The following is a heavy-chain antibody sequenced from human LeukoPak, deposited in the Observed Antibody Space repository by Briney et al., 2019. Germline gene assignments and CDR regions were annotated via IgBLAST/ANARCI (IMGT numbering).Heavy chain of an antibody. D-gene: IGHD3-10*01. CDR1: GGSGGSISSSNY. V-gene: IGHV4-4*02. J-gene: IGHJ4*02. CDR2: IYHSGST. CDR3: ARGFARLGSYDF. Sequence: SETLSLTCAVSGGSGGSISSSNYWSWVRQPPGKGLEWIGEIYHSGSTNYNPSLKSRVTISVDSSNNQFSLKLSSVTAADTAVYYCARGFARLGSYDFWGQGTLVTVSS.